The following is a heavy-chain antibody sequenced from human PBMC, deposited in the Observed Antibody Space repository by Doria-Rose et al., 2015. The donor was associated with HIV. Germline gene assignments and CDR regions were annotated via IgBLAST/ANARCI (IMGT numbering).Heavy chain of an antibody. J-gene: IGHJ4*02. D-gene: IGHD6-13*01. V-gene: IGHV2-26*01. Sequence: QITLKESGPVLVKPTETLTLTCTVSGVSLSSPGMGVSWIRQPPGKALDWLANIFSDDERSYKTSLKSRLTISRSTSKSKVVLTMTDMDPVDTATYYCARIKSSRWYHKYYFDFWGQGTLVIVSA. CDR1: GVSLSSPGMG. CDR3: ARIKSSRWYHKYYFDF. CDR2: IFSDDER.